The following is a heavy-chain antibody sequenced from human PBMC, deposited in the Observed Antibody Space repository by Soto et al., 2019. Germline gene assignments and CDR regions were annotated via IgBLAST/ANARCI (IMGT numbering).Heavy chain of an antibody. J-gene: IGHJ5*02. CDR1: GGSFSGYY. V-gene: IGHV4-34*01. Sequence: PSETLSLTCAVYGGSFSGYYWSWIRQPPGKGLEWIGEINHSGSTNYNPSLKSRVTISVDTSKNQFSLKLSSVTAADTAVYYCARGSYNWNHRADTTHWFDPWGQGTLVTVSS. CDR2: INHSGST. CDR3: ARGSYNWNHRADTTHWFDP. D-gene: IGHD1-20*01.